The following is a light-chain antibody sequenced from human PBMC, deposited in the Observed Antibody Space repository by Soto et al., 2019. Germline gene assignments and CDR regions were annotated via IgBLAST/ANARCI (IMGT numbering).Light chain of an antibody. J-gene: IGLJ3*02. CDR3: RSFTSINTWV. CDR1: SSDVGGYNY. V-gene: IGLV2-14*01. CDR2: EVS. Sequence: QSALTQPASVSGSPGQSITISCTGTSSDVGGYNYVSRYQQHPGKAPKLMIYEVSNRPSGVSNRFSGSKSGNTASLTISGLQAEDEADYYCRSFTSINTWVFGGGTKLTVL.